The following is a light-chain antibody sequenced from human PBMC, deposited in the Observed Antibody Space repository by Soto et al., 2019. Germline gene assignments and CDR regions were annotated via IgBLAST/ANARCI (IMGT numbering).Light chain of an antibody. CDR2: GAS. Sequence: SVVTRARRTLSLSTWLRDTLSFRSSQSVSFTYLAWYQQKPGQAPRLLIYGASSRATGVPDRFSGSGSGTDFTLTISRLEPEDFAVYYCQQYGNSPETFGQGTKVDIK. V-gene: IGKV3-20*01. J-gene: IGKJ1*01. CDR1: QSVSFTY. CDR3: QQYGNSPET.